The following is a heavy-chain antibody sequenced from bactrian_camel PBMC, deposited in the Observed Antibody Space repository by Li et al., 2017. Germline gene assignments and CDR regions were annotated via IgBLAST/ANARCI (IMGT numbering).Heavy chain of an antibody. Sequence: VQLVESGGGLVQPGGSLRLSCVASGFTLSTHDMTWVRQAPGKGLECVSLITSSGGTPLYVDSTKSRFDISRDNAKNTVHLQMSALKPEDTAVYYCTRVAYLPGALPSFWGWGQGTQVTVS. CDR1: GFTLSTHD. CDR3: TRVAYLPGALPSFWG. CDR2: ITSSGGTP. J-gene: IGHJ4*01. V-gene: IGHV3S40*01. D-gene: IGHD2*01.